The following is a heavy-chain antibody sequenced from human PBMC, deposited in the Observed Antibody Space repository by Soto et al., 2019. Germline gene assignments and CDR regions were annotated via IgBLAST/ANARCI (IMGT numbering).Heavy chain of an antibody. D-gene: IGHD3-16*01. CDR3: AREGSGQGEWPGDF. CDR1: GFTFSSNY. CDR2: IYSGGST. Sequence: EVQLVESGGGLVQPGGSLRLSCAASGFTFSSNYMSWVRQAPGKGLEWVSVIYSGGSTYYADSVKGGFTISRDNSENTLYLQMNSLRAEDTAVYYCAREGSGQGEWPGDFWGQGTLVTVSS. J-gene: IGHJ4*02. V-gene: IGHV3-66*01.